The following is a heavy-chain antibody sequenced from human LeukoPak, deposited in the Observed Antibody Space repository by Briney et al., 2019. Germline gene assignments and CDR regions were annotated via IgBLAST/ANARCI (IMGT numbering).Heavy chain of an antibody. J-gene: IGHJ5*02. D-gene: IGHD5-24*01. CDR2: IRAELDGGTT. CDR3: TRGFMAS. CDR1: GFVFGDFV. Sequence: PGGSLRLSCAASGFVFGDFVITWVRQAPGRGLECVGFIRAELDGGTTEDAASLEGSFTISRDDPNAIASPQMNSLEIDDTAIYFCTRGFMASWGQGTLVTVSS. V-gene: IGHV3-49*04.